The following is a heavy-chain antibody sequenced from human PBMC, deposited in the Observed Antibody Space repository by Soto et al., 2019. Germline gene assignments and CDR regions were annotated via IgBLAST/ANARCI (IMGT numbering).Heavy chain of an antibody. CDR3: ARVGRYYGSGSYYNADY. CDR2: ISAYNGNT. V-gene: IGHV1-18*01. D-gene: IGHD3-10*01. Sequence: ASVKVSCKASGYTFTSYGISWVRQAPGQGLEWMGWISAYNGNTNYAQKLQGRVTMTTDTSTSTAYMELRSLRSDDTAVYYCARVGRYYGSGSYYNADYWGQGTLVTVSS. J-gene: IGHJ4*02. CDR1: GYTFTSYG.